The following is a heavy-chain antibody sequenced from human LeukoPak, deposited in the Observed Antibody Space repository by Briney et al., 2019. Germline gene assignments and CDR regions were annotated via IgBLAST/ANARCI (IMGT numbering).Heavy chain of an antibody. CDR3: ARGVDSAKVGY. V-gene: IGHV4-34*01. D-gene: IGHD3-3*01. CDR1: GGSFSHNY. J-gene: IGHJ4*02. Sequence: SETLSLTCTVYGGSFSHNYWHWIRQPPGKGLEWIGEIHPSGTTTYNTSLESRVSISVDTPNNQFSLRVTSVTAADTAIYYCARGVDSAKVGYWGRGTLVTVSS. CDR2: IHPSGTT.